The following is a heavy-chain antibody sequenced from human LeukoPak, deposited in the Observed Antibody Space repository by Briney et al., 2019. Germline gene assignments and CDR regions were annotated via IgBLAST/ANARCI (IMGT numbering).Heavy chain of an antibody. D-gene: IGHD2-2*02. Sequence: ASVKVSCKASGYTFNTYGVSWVRQAPGQGLEWMGWITSCNGHTNYAQNLQGRVTMTTDTSTSTAYMELRSLRSDDTAVYYCARGDIVVVPAAILNFDYWGQGALVTVSS. V-gene: IGHV1-18*01. J-gene: IGHJ4*02. CDR2: ITSCNGHT. CDR3: ARGDIVVVPAAILNFDY. CDR1: GYTFNTYG.